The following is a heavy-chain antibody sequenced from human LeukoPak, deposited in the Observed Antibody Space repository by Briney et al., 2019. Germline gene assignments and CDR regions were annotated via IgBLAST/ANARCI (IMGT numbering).Heavy chain of an antibody. CDR3: ARDPGAVAPLYGMDV. CDR1: GFTFSSYG. CDR2: IWYDGSNK. V-gene: IGHV3-33*01. Sequence: PGRSLRLSCAASGFTFSSYGMHWVRQAPGKGLEWVAVIWYDGSNKYYADSVKGRFTISRDNSKNTLYLQMNSLRAEDTAVYYCARDPGAVAPLYGMDVWGHGTTVTVSS. D-gene: IGHD6-19*01. J-gene: IGHJ6*02.